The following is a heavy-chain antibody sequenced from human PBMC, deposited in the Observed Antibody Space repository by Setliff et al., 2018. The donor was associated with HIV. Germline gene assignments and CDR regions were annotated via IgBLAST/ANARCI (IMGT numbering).Heavy chain of an antibody. V-gene: IGHV4-59*12. Sequence: SETLSLTCTVSGDGISSWQWSWIRQPPGKALEWIGYAYYRGRTNYNPSLKSRVTLAVDTFKNQFSLKLSSVTAADAAVYYCARVFPPIRGAPFGVPPGVFDIWGQGSMVTVSS. J-gene: IGHJ3*02. CDR3: ARVFPPIRGAPFGVPPGVFDI. CDR2: AYYRGRT. D-gene: IGHD2-8*01. CDR1: GDGISSWQ.